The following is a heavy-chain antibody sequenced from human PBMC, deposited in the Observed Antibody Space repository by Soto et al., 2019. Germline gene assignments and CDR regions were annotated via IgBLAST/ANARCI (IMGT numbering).Heavy chain of an antibody. CDR2: IYPGDSDA. D-gene: IGHD2-2*01. CDR3: ARQADNGYEFDY. J-gene: IGHJ4*02. Sequence: GESQKISCKGSGYTLTSYWIGSVRQMPGKGLEWMGFIYPGDSDARYSSSFQGQLTISADKSISTTYLQWSRLNATDTAMYYCARQADNGYEFDYWGQGTLVTVPQ. V-gene: IGHV5-51*01. CDR1: GYTLTSYW.